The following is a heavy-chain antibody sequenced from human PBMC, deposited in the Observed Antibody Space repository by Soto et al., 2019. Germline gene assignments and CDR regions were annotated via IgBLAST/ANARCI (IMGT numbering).Heavy chain of an antibody. Sequence: QVQVVQSGAEVKNPGASVKVSCKASRYSFSGRFIHRVRQAPGQGPEWKGRKYMNTGEIIYTQKFQGRVTMTDDPYINTAYSELSGLTSDDTDVYYCARELRRGLEVWGHGAKVTVSS. J-gene: IGHJ6*02. V-gene: IGHV1-2*05. CDR2: KYMNTGEI. CDR3: ARELRRGLEV. CDR1: RYSFSGRF.